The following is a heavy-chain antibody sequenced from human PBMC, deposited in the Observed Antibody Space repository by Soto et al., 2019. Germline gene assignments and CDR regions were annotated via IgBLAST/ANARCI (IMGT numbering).Heavy chain of an antibody. CDR1: GFTFTDYP. Sequence: EVQLLQSGGGLVQLGGSLRLSCAASGFTFTDYPMSWVRQAPGKGLEWVSAISASGNTPYYADSVKGRFTISRDNSKNTLSLQMSSLTAEDTAVYYCAKKFGSSSPNFDFWGQGTLVTVSS. D-gene: IGHD2-15*01. CDR3: AKKFGSSSPNFDF. V-gene: IGHV3-23*01. CDR2: ISASGNTP. J-gene: IGHJ4*02.